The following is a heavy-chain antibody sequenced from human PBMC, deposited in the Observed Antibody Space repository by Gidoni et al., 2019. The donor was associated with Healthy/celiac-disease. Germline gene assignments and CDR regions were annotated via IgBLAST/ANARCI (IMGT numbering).Heavy chain of an antibody. V-gene: IGHV3-66*02. CDR2: IYIGGST. J-gene: IGHJ3*02. CDR3: ARDRADGDSLGAFDI. CDR1: GFTVSSNY. D-gene: IGHD4-17*01. Sequence: VQLLESGGGLVQPGGSMRLSCEASGFTVSSNYMSWVRQGPGKGLESVSVIYIGGSTYYADSVKGRFTISRDNSKNTLYLQMNSLRAEDAAVYYCARDRADGDSLGAFDIWGQGTMVTVSS.